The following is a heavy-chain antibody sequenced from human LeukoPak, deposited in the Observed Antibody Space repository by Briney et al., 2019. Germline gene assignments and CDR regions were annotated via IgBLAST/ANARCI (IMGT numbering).Heavy chain of an antibody. CDR1: GFTFSTYT. D-gene: IGHD1-26*01. Sequence: GRSLRLSCAASGFTFSTYTMHWVRQAPGKGLEWVTFISYDGGKKYTADSVKGRFTISRGNSKNTLYLQMDNLRTEDTAVYYCATSPPLHYSGSYETFDYWGQGTLVTVSS. J-gene: IGHJ4*02. V-gene: IGHV3-30-3*01. CDR3: ATSPPLHYSGSYETFDY. CDR2: ISYDGGKK.